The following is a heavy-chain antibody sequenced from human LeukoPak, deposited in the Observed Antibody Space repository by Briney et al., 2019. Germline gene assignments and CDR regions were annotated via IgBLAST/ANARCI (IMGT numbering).Heavy chain of an antibody. CDR2: ISSRSSYT. J-gene: IGHJ6*02. CDR3: ARILSSSWGAYYYYGMDV. D-gene: IGHD6-13*01. CDR1: GFTFSDYH. Sequence: GGSLRLSCAASGFTFSDYHMSWLRQAPGKGLEWVSYISSRSSYTKYADSVEGRLTISRDNAKNSLYLQMNSLRAEDTAVYYCARILSSSWGAYYYYGMDVWGQGTTVTVSS. V-gene: IGHV3-11*06.